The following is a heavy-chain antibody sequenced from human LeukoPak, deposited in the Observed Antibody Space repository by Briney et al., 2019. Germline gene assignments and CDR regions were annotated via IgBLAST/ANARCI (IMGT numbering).Heavy chain of an antibody. J-gene: IGHJ4*02. CDR2: ISSSSSYI. V-gene: IGHV3-21*01. Sequence: PGGSLRLSXAASGFTFSSYGMNWVRQAPGKGLEWVSSISSSSSYIYYADSVKGRFTISRDNAKNSLYLQMNSLRAEDTAVYYCVRAHSSGWYFFDYWGQGTLVTVSS. D-gene: IGHD6-19*01. CDR3: VRAHSSGWYFFDY. CDR1: GFTFSSYG.